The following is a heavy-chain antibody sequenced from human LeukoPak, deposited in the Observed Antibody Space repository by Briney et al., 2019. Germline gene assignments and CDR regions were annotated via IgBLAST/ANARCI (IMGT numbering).Heavy chain of an antibody. CDR1: GGSVSSYY. D-gene: IGHD2-2*01. CDR2: IYTSGST. V-gene: IGHV4-4*07. Sequence: PSETLSLTCTVSGGSVSSYYWSWIRQPAGKGLEWIGRIYTSGSTNYNPSLKSRGTISVDKSKNQFSLKLTSVTAADTAVYYCARDLSYCSSTRCYAPYYFDYWGQGTLVTVSP. J-gene: IGHJ4*02. CDR3: ARDLSYCSSTRCYAPYYFDY.